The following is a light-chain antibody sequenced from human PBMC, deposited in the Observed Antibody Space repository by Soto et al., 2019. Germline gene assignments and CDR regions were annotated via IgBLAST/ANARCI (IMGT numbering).Light chain of an antibody. CDR3: ASSVGGPIWV. CDR2: EVN. V-gene: IGLV2-23*02. J-gene: IGLJ3*02. Sequence: QSALTQPASVSGSPGQSITISCTGTNSDVGGYDLVSWYQQHPGKAPTLMIYEVNKRPSGVSNRFSGAKSGNTASLTISGLQAEDEADYYGASSVGGPIWVFGGGTKVTVL. CDR1: NSDVGGYDL.